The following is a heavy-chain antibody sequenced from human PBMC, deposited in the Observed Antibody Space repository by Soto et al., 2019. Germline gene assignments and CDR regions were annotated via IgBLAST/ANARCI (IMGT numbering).Heavy chain of an antibody. CDR1: GGTFNSYS. J-gene: IGHJ4*02. V-gene: IGHV1-69*06. CDR3: AIERGGDSSLSPWVFDS. D-gene: IGHD6-6*01. CDR2: IIPIFGSA. Sequence: QVQLVQSGAEVKKPGSSVKVSCKASGGTFNSYSISWVRQAPGQGLEWMGGIIPIFGSANYAQKFQDRVTISADKSTNTAYMEVSSLRSEDTAVYYCAIERGGDSSLSPWVFDSWGQGTLVNVSS.